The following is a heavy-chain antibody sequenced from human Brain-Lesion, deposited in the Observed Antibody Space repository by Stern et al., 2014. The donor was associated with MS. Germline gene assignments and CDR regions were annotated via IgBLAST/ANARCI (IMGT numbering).Heavy chain of an antibody. CDR2: IGASGYST. D-gene: IGHD3-10*01. V-gene: IGHV3-23*04. CDR1: GFTFSTNA. CDR3: GRDFPGALFGY. J-gene: IGHJ4*02. Sequence: EVHLVESGGGLVQPGGSLRLSCAASGFTFSTNAMSWARQAPEKGLEWVSTIGASGYSTYYADSVKGRFTVSRDNSRNTMYLQMHSLRAEDTAIYYCGRDFPGALFGYWGQGTLVTVSS.